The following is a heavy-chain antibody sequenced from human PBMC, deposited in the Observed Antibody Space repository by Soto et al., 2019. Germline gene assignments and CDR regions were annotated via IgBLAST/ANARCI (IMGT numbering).Heavy chain of an antibody. CDR3: AREDSSGPRDYYGMDV. D-gene: IGHD6-19*01. Sequence: PGGSLRLSCAASGFTFSSYWMHWVRQAPGKGLVWVSRINSDRSSTSYADSVKGRFTISRDNAKNTLYLQMNSLRAEDTAVYYCAREDSSGPRDYYGMDVWGQGTTVTVSS. J-gene: IGHJ6*02. CDR2: INSDRSST. CDR1: GFTFSSYW. V-gene: IGHV3-74*01.